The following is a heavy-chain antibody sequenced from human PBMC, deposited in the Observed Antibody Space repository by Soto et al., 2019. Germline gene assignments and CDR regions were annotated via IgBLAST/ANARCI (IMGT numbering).Heavy chain of an antibody. Sequence: GASVKVSCKASGGTFSSYAISWVRQAPGQGLEWMGGIIPIFGTANYAQKFQGRVTITADESTSTAYMELSSLRSEDTAVYYCEYQVGELSLYPFWGQGTMVTVSS. CDR3: EYQVGELSLYPF. CDR1: GGTFSSYA. V-gene: IGHV1-69*13. D-gene: IGHD3-16*02. J-gene: IGHJ3*01. CDR2: IIPIFGTA.